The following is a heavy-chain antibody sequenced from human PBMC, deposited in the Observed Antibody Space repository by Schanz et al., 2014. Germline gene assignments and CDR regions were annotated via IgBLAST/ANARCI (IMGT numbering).Heavy chain of an antibody. Sequence: EVQLVESGGGLVKPGGSLRLSCVTSGFTFGAYTMNWVRQAPGKGLEWVSSISSRSSYIYYADSVKGRFTISRDNAKNSLSLQMDRLRDEDTAVYYCARRYSGRYCFDYWGQGTLVAVSS. V-gene: IGHV3-21*01. D-gene: IGHD1-26*01. CDR2: ISSRSSYI. CDR3: ARRYSGRYCFDY. J-gene: IGHJ4*02. CDR1: GFTFGAYT.